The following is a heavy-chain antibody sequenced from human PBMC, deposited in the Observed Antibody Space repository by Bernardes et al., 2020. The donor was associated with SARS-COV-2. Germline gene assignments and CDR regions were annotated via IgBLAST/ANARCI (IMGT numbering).Heavy chain of an antibody. Sequence: GSLRLSCAASGFTFSGYGIHWVRQAPGKGLEWVAVISYDGTNKYTAASVKGRFTISRDNSRKTLSLQMNSLKNEDTAVYYCARQGVYTANGDYFYHGMDVWGQGTTVTVSS. CDR3: ARQGVYTANGDYFYHGMDV. V-gene: IGHV3-30*03. D-gene: IGHD3-10*01. CDR2: ISYDGTNK. CDR1: GFTFSGYG. J-gene: IGHJ6*02.